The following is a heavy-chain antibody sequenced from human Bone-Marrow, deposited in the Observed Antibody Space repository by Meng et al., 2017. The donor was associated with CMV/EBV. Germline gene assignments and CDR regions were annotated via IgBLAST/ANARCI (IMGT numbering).Heavy chain of an antibody. D-gene: IGHD2-2*01. Sequence: LSLTCAASGLTFSNFAMSWIRQAPGKGLEWVSYISSSDSTIYYADSVKGRFTISRDNAKNSLYLQMNSLRAEDTAVYYCARGLSPGYGSCTSWPMDYWGRGTLVTVSS. CDR3: ARGLSPGYGSCTSWPMDY. J-gene: IGHJ4*02. CDR2: ISSSDSTI. CDR1: GLTFSNFA. V-gene: IGHV3-11*01.